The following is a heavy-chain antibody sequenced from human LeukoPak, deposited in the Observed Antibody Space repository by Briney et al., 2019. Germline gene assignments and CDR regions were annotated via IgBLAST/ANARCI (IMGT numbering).Heavy chain of an antibody. CDR3: ARATTGYYVGNFDY. CDR1: GFTFSDYY. CDR2: ISDSSGYK. D-gene: IGHD3-9*01. J-gene: IGHJ4*02. V-gene: IGHV3-11*06. Sequence: GGSLRLSCAASGFTFSDYYMSWIRQTPGKGLEWVSYISDSSGYKNYADSLKGRFTISRDNAKNSVYLQMNSLSAEDTAVYYCARATTGYYVGNFDYWGQGTLVTVSS.